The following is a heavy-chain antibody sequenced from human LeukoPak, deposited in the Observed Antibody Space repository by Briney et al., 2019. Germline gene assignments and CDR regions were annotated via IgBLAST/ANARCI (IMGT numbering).Heavy chain of an antibody. CDR1: GGTFSSYA. V-gene: IGHV1-69*04. CDR2: IIPIFGIA. CDR3: ARDGYRPVVVVPAAIHYYFDY. J-gene: IGHJ4*02. Sequence: SVKVPCKASGGTFSSYAISWVRQAPGQGLEWMGRIIPIFGIANYAQKFQGRVTITADKSTSTAYMELSSLRSEDTAVYYCARDGYRPVVVVPAAIHYYFDYWGQGTLVTVSS. D-gene: IGHD2-2*02.